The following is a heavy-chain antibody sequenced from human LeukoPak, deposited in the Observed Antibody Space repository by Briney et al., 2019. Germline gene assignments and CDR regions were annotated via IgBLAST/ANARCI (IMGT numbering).Heavy chain of an antibody. CDR2: ISWNSDSI. CDR1: GFTFDDYA. V-gene: IGHV3-9*01. CDR3: AKDQLPYYYDSSGYPTSGIDY. D-gene: IGHD3-22*01. J-gene: IGHJ4*02. Sequence: GGSLRLSCAASGFTFDDYAMHWVRQAPGKGLKWVSGISWNSDSIGYADSVKGRFTISRDNAKNSLYLQMNSLRAEDTALYYCAKDQLPYYYDSSGYPTSGIDYWGQGTLVTVSS.